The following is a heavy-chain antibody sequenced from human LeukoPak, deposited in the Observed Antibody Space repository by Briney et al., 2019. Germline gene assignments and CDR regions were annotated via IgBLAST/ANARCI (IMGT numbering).Heavy chain of an antibody. V-gene: IGHV1-2*02. D-gene: IGHD6-13*01. J-gene: IGHJ4*02. Sequence: ASVKVSCKASGYTFTGYYMHWVRQAPGQGLEWMGWINPNSGGTNYAQKFQGRVTMTRATSISTAYMELSRLRSDDTAVYYCARGGAAAAGTRGDYWGQGTLVTVSS. CDR3: ARGGAAAAGTRGDY. CDR2: INPNSGGT. CDR1: GYTFTGYY.